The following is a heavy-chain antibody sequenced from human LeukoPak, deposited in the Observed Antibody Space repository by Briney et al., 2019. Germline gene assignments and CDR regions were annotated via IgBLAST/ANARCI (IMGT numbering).Heavy chain of an antibody. Sequence: GGTLRLSCAASGFTFSSYGMSWVRQAPGKGLEWVSAISGSGGSTYYADSVKGRFTISRDNSKNTLYLQMNSLRAEDTAVYYCARTYYDILTALPLIDYWGQGTLVTVSS. CDR3: ARTYYDILTALPLIDY. J-gene: IGHJ4*02. V-gene: IGHV3-23*01. D-gene: IGHD3-9*01. CDR1: GFTFSSYG. CDR2: ISGSGGST.